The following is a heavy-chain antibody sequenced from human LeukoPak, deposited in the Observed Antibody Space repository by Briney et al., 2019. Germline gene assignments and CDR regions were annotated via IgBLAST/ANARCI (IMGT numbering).Heavy chain of an antibody. V-gene: IGHV3-23*01. CDR2: ISGSGGTT. CDR1: GLTFSSDG. J-gene: IGHJ6*03. D-gene: IGHD3-3*01. CDR3: AKSIEGVVRGTYYYYSYMDV. Sequence: GGSLRLSRAASGLTFSSDGMSCVRQAPGKGLEWVAVISGSGGTTYYADSVKGRFTISRDNSKKTLYLQMSSLGADDTAVYFCAKSIEGVVRGTYYYYSYMDVWGKGTTVTVFS.